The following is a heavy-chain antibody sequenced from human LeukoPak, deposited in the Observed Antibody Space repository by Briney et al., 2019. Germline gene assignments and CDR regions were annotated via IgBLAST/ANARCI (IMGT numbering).Heavy chain of an antibody. V-gene: IGHV3-21*05. CDR2: ISSSSSYI. D-gene: IGHD2-8*01. J-gene: IGHJ6*03. CDR1: GFTFSSYS. Sequence: GGSLRLSCAASGFTFSSYSMNWVRQAPGKGLEWVSYISSSSSYIYYADSVKGRFTISRDNAKNSLYLQMNSLRAEDTAVYYCARAGYCTNGVCYTPIYYYYMDVWGKGTTVTVSS. CDR3: ARAGYCTNGVCYTPIYYYYMDV.